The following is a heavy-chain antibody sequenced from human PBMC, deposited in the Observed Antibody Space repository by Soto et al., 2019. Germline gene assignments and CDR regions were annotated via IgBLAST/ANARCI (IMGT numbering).Heavy chain of an antibody. Sequence: GGSLRLSCAASGFTFSSYWMSWVRQAPGKGLEWVANIKQDGSEKYYVDSVKGRFTISRDNAKNSLYLQMNSLRAEDTAVYYCARVGGDFYYYYYYMDVWGKGTTVTVSS. D-gene: IGHD4-17*01. CDR1: GFTFSSYW. J-gene: IGHJ6*03. CDR3: ARVGGDFYYYYYYMDV. V-gene: IGHV3-7*01. CDR2: IKQDGSEK.